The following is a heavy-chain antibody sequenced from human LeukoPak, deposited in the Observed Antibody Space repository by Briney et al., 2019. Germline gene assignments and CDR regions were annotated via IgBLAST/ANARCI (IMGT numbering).Heavy chain of an antibody. CDR2: INPNSGGT. CDR1: GYTFTSYD. D-gene: IGHD3-22*01. V-gene: IGHV1-2*02. CDR3: ARAGYYYDSSSDAFDI. J-gene: IGHJ3*02. Sequence: ASVKVSCKASGYTFTSYDINWVRQAPGQGLEWMGWINPNSGGTNYAQKFQGRVTMTRDTSISTAYMELSRLRSDDAAVYYCARAGYYYDSSSDAFDIWGQGTMVTISS.